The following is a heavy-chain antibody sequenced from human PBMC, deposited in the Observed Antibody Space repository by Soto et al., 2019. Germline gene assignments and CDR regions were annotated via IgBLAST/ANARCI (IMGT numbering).Heavy chain of an antibody. V-gene: IGHV1-3*01. CDR1: GYTFTSYA. D-gene: IGHD2-15*01. CDR3: ARERLHCSGGSCYYDY. CDR2: INAGNGNT. Sequence: ASVKVSCKASGYTFTSYAMHWVRQAPGQRLEWMGWINAGNGNTKYSQKFQGRGTITRDTSASTAYMELSSLRSEDTAVYYCARERLHCSGGSCYYDYWGQGTLVTVSS. J-gene: IGHJ4*02.